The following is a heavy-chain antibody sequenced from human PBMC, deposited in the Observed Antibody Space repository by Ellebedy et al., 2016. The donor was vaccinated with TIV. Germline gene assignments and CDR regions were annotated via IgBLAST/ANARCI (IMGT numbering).Heavy chain of an antibody. D-gene: IGHD6-19*01. CDR3: ARGWTVAGSPDPSFF. CDR2: ITPIFGRA. J-gene: IGHJ4*02. V-gene: IGHV1-69*13. Sequence: ASVKVSXXASGGIFSTYGINWVRQAPGQGLEWMGGITPIFGRANYAQKFQGRVIITADESTTTAYMELSSLRFEDTAAYYCARGWTVAGSPDPSFFWGQGTLVTVSS. CDR1: GGIFSTYG.